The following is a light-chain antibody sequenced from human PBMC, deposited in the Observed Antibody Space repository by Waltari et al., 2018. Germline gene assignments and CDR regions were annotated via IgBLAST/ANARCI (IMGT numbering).Light chain of an antibody. J-gene: IGKJ3*01. CDR3: QQRSNWPPIFT. V-gene: IGKV3-11*01. Sequence: EIVLTQSPATLSLSPGERATLSCRASQSVSSYLAWYQQKPGQAPRLLIFDACKRATGIPARFSGSGSGTDFTLTISSLEPEDFAVYCCQQRSNWPPIFTFGPGTKVDIK. CDR2: DAC. CDR1: QSVSSY.